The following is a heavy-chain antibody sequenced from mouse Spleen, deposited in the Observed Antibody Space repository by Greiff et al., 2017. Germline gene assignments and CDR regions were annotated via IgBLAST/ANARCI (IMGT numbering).Heavy chain of an antibody. D-gene: IGHD2-2*01. V-gene: IGHV1-62-2*01. CDR2: LYPGSGNM. CDR3: ARHEDGFYSMDY. CDR1: GYTFTDYA. Sequence: QVQLQQSGAELVKPGASVKLSCKASGYTFTDYAIHWVKQSSGQGLEWIGWLYPGSGNMRYNEKFKDKATLTADKSSNTVYMELSRLTSEDSAVYFCARHEDGFYSMDYCGQGTSVTVSS. J-gene: IGHJ4*01.